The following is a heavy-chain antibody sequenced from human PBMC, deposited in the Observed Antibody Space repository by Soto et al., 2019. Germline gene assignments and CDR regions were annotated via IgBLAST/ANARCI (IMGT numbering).Heavy chain of an antibody. Sequence: QSPTLSLPCTVSGGSLSAYYWSWIRQPPGKGLEWIGYIFNSGTTNYNPSLESRVSISVDTSKNQFSLKLSSVTAADTAVYYCARQIVGDASGTYYRSYYYMDVWGKGTTVTVSS. V-gene: IGHV4-59*08. CDR3: ARQIVGDASGTYYRSYYYMDV. CDR2: IFNSGTT. D-gene: IGHD3-10*01. CDR1: GGSLSAYY. J-gene: IGHJ6*03.